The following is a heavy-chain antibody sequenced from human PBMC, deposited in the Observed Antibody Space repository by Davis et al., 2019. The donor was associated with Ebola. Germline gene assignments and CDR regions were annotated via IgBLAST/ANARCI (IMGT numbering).Heavy chain of an antibody. Sequence: AASVKVSCKASGYTFTSYDINWVRQATGQGLEWMGWMNPNSGNTGYAQKFQGRVTMTRNTSISTAYMELRSLRSDDTAVYYCARTGELTYYYGSGRMDVWGQGTTVTVSS. CDR1: GYTFTSYD. J-gene: IGHJ6*02. CDR3: ARTGELTYYYGSGRMDV. D-gene: IGHD3-10*01. V-gene: IGHV1-8*01. CDR2: MNPNSGNT.